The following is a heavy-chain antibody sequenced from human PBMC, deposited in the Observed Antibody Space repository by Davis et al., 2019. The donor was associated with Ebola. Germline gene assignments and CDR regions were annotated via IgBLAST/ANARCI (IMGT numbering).Heavy chain of an antibody. CDR1: GGTFSSYA. CDR3: ARDRVAAAGLWDYYYYGMDV. J-gene: IGHJ6*02. CDR2: INAGNGNT. D-gene: IGHD6-13*01. Sequence: ASVKVSCKASGGTFSSYAISWVRQAPGQRLEWMGWINAGNGNTKYSQKFQGRVTITRDTSASTAYMELSSLRSEDTAVYYCARDRVAAAGLWDYYYYGMDVWGQGTTVTVSS. V-gene: IGHV1-3*01.